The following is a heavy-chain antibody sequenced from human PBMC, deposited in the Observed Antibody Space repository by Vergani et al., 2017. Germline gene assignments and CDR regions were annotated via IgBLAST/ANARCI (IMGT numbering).Heavy chain of an antibody. J-gene: IGHJ6*03. Sequence: QVQLQESGPGLVKPSETLSLTCTVSGGSISSYYWSWIRQPPGKGLEWIGYIYYSGSTNYNPSLKSRVTISVDTSKNQFSLKLSSVTAADTAGYYCARGATRYYYYYMDVWGKGTTVTVSS. CDR3: ARGATRYYYYYMDV. CDR2: IYYSGST. CDR1: GGSISSYY. D-gene: IGHD2-15*01. V-gene: IGHV4-59*01.